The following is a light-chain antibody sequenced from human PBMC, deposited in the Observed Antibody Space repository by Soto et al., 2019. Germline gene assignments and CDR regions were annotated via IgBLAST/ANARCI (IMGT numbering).Light chain of an antibody. Sequence: DIQMTQSPSSLSASVGDRVTITCRASQSISSYLNWYQQKPGKAPKLLIYAASSLKSGVTSRFSGSGYGTDFTLTISSLQPEDFATYYCQQSYSTLLTFGGGTKVEIK. CDR1: QSISSY. V-gene: IGKV1-39*01. J-gene: IGKJ4*01. CDR2: AAS. CDR3: QQSYSTLLT.